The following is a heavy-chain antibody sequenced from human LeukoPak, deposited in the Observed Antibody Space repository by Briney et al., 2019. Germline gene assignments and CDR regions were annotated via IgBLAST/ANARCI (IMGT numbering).Heavy chain of an antibody. V-gene: IGHV3-30*02. D-gene: IGHD2-15*01. J-gene: IGHJ4*02. CDR1: AFTFNNYG. CDR3: AKEGYCSGGRCYSLKY. CDR2: IRYDGSNE. Sequence: GGSLRLSCAASAFTFNNYGMHWVRQAPGKGLEWVAFIRYDGSNEFYADSVNGRFTISRDNSKNALYLQMNSLRPEDTAVYYCAKEGYCSGGRCYSLKYWGQGTLVTVSS.